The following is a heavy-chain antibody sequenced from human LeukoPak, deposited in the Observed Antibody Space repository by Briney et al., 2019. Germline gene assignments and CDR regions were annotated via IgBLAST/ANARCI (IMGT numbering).Heavy chain of an antibody. D-gene: IGHD3-10*01. V-gene: IGHV4-31*03. CDR3: ARDNYYGPGSFVY. CDR1: GDSINGGGNY. J-gene: IGHJ4*02. Sequence: SQTLSLTCTVSGDSINGGGNYWSWIRQHPGKGLEWIGYIYYSGSTYYNPSLKSRVTISVDTSKNQFSLKVNSVTVADTAVYYCARDNYYGPGSFVYWGQGTLSPSPQ. CDR2: IYYSGST.